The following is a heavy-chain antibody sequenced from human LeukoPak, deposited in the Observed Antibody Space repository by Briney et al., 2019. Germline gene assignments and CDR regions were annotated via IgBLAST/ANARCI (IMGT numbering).Heavy chain of an antibody. D-gene: IGHD3-3*02. J-gene: IGHJ6*02. CDR1: GGSISSGDYY. Sequence: SETLSLTCTVSGGSISSGDYYWSWIRQPPGKGLEWIGYIYYSGSTYYNPSLKSRVTISVDTSKNQFSLKLSSVTAADTAVYYCARDRIFGVVTSYYYYGMDVWGQGTTVTVSS. CDR2: IYYSGST. CDR3: ARDRIFGVVTSYYYYGMDV. V-gene: IGHV4-30-4*01.